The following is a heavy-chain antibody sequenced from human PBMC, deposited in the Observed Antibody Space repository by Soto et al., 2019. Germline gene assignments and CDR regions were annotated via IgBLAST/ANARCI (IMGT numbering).Heavy chain of an antibody. Sequence: GATGKGSFRGSGFTVTNYGISWGREAPGQGLEWMGWISAYKGNKNYAQKLQERVTITRDMSTSTAYIELSSLSSEDTAVYYCATLSGLNSYSNYRDPWGQGTLVTVSS. V-gene: IGHV1-18*01. J-gene: IGHJ5*02. CDR3: ATLSGLNSYSNYRDP. D-gene: IGHD4-4*01. CDR2: ISAYKGNK. CDR1: GFTVTNYG.